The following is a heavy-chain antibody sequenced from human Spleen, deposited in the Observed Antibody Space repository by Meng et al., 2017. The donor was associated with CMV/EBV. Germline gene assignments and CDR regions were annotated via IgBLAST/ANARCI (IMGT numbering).Heavy chain of an antibody. J-gene: IGHJ4*02. CDR1: GFTYRKYA. V-gene: IGHV3-30*01. D-gene: IGHD7-27*01. CDR3: VKGWQNLGDY. Sequence: GGSLRLSCAASGFTYRKYAMHWVRQAPGKGLQWVGVISFDGRSKYYGDSVKGRFTIARDNSKNTVDLQMNSLKIEDTAVYYCVKGWQNLGDYWGQGTLVTVSS. CDR2: ISFDGRSK.